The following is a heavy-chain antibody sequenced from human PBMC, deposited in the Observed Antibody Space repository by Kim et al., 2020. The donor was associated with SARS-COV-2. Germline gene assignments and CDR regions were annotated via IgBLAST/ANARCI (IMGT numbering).Heavy chain of an antibody. CDR3: AVDSSGYYRFDY. V-gene: IGHV4-31*02. J-gene: IGHJ4*02. Sequence: YYNPSLKSRVTISVDTSKNQFSLKLSSVTAADTAVYYCAVDSSGYYRFDYWGQGTLVTVSS. D-gene: IGHD3-22*01.